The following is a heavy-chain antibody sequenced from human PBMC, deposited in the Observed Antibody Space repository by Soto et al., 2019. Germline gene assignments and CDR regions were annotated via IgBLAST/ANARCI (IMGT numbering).Heavy chain of an antibody. CDR2: IYDGGRA. J-gene: IGHJ4*02. Sequence: QVQLQESGPGLVKPSQTLSLTCTFSGGSISTVDYWWSWIRQSPDMGLEWIGHIYDGGRAYNNPSLESRVTMSGDTSKSQLSLTLSSVIAADTAVYYCASGPSWDKVDSWGQGTLVTVAS. D-gene: IGHD1-26*01. V-gene: IGHV4-30-4*01. CDR3: ASGPSWDKVDS. CDR1: GGSISTVDYW.